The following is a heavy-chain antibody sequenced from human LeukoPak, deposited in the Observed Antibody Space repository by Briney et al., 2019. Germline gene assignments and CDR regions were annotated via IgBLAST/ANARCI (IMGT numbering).Heavy chain of an antibody. CDR3: AKEEADAFDI. CDR2: IYSGGST. J-gene: IGHJ3*02. Sequence: PGGCLRLSCAASGFTVSSNYMSWVRQAPGKGLEWVSVIYSGGSTYYADSVKGRFTISRDNSKNTLYLQMNSLRAEDTAVYYCAKEEADAFDIWGQGTMVTVSS. V-gene: IGHV3-53*05. CDR1: GFTVSSNY.